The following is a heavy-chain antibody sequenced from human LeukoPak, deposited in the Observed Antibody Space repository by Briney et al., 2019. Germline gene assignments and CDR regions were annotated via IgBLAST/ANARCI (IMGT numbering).Heavy chain of an antibody. J-gene: IGHJ5*02. CDR2: FDPEDGET. CDR3: ATVYSSSWYPWFDP. CDR1: GYTLTELS. D-gene: IGHD6-13*01. V-gene: IGHV1-24*01. Sequence: ASVKVSCKVSGYTLTELSMHWVRQAPGKGLEWMGGFDPEDGETIYAQKFQGRVTMTEDTSTDTAYMELSSLRSEATAVYYCATVYSSSWYPWFDPRGQRTLVTVSS.